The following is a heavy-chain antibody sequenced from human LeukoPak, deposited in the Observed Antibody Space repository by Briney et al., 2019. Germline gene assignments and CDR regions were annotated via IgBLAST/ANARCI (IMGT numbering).Heavy chain of an antibody. CDR1: GFTFSSYA. J-gene: IGHJ6*02. CDR3: ARDRITMVRGVSPLYYYYYYGMDV. Sequence: GGSLRLSCAASGFTFSSYAMHWVRQAPGKGLEYVSAISSNGGSTYYANSVKGIFPISRAHSKNTLYLQMGSLRADDMAVYYCARDRITMVRGVSPLYYYYYYGMDVWGQGTTVTVSS. D-gene: IGHD3-10*01. CDR2: ISSNGGST. V-gene: IGHV3-64*01.